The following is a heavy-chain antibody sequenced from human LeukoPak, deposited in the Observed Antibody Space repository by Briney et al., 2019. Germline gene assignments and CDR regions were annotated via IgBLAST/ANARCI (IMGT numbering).Heavy chain of an antibody. CDR1: GYTFTSYY. CDR3: ARSRLRFLEWLSRIPNSFDY. Sequence: ASVKVSCKASGYTFTSYYMHWVRQAPGQGLEWMGIINPSGGSTSYAQKFQGRVTMTRDTSTSTAYTELSSLRSEDTAVYYCARSRLRFLEWLSRIPNSFDYWGQGTLVTVSS. V-gene: IGHV1-46*01. D-gene: IGHD3-3*01. CDR2: INPSGGST. J-gene: IGHJ4*02.